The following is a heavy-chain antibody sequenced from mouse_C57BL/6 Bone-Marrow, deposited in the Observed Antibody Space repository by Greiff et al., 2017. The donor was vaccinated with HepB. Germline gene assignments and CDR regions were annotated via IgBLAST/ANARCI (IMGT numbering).Heavy chain of an antibody. CDR1: GYTFTSYW. CDR2: INPSSGYT. J-gene: IGHJ3*01. V-gene: IGHV1-7*01. CDR3: ARGGLAFAY. D-gene: IGHD3-3*01. Sequence: QVQLKESGAELAKPGASVKLSCKASGYTFTSYWMHWVKQRPGQGLEWIGYINPSSGYTKYNQKFKDKATLTAYKSSSTAYMQLSSLTYEDSAVYYCARGGLAFAYWGQGTLVTVSA.